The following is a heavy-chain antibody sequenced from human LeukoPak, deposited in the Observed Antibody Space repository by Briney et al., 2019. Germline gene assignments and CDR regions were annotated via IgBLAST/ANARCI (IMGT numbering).Heavy chain of an antibody. D-gene: IGHD1-26*01. V-gene: IGHV4-34*01. CDR2: INHSGST. CDR3: ARVRRVGWEIDY. Sequence: SETLSLTCAVYGGSFSGYYWGWIRQPPGKGLEWIGEINHSGSTNYNPSLKSRVTISVDTSKNQFSLKLSSVTAADTAVYYCARVRRVGWEIDYWGQGTLVTVSS. CDR1: GGSFSGYY. J-gene: IGHJ4*02.